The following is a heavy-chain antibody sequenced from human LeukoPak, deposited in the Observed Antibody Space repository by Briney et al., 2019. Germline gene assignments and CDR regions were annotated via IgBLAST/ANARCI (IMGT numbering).Heavy chain of an antibody. CDR1: GGSISSGSYY. Sequence: SQTLSLTCTVSGGSISSGSYYWSWIRQPAGKGLEWIGRIYTSGSTNYNPSLKSRVTISVDTSKNQFSLKLSSVTAADTAVYYCAREPVEMATHFDYWGQGTLVTVSS. D-gene: IGHD5-24*01. V-gene: IGHV4-61*02. CDR2: IYTSGST. J-gene: IGHJ4*02. CDR3: AREPVEMATHFDY.